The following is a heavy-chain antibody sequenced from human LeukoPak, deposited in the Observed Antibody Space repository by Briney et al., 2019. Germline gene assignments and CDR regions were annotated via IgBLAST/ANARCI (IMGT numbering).Heavy chain of an antibody. CDR2: ISSGGVTK. J-gene: IGHJ4*02. V-gene: IGHV3-48*03. CDR1: GFTFSSYE. D-gene: IGHD5-18*01. CDR3: ARDILDTAMLADY. Sequence: RTGGSLRVSCAASGFTFSSYEMNWVRQAPGKGLEWVSYISSGGVTKYYANSVKGRFTISRDNAKNSLYLQMNSLRAEDTAVYYCARDILDTAMLADYWGQGTLVTVSS.